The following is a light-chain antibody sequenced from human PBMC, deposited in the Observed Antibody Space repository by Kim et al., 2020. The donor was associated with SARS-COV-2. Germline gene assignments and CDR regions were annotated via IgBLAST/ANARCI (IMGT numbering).Light chain of an antibody. CDR2: GAS. Sequence: DIQMTQSPLSLSASVGDIVTITCRASQTVGSHLNWFQHKPGKVPKLLIFGASNLQRGAPSRFSASGSGTDFTLTISSLQPEDFVTYYCQQTYSIPTFGPGTKVDIK. J-gene: IGKJ1*01. CDR1: QTVGSH. CDR3: QQTYSIPT. V-gene: IGKV1-39*01.